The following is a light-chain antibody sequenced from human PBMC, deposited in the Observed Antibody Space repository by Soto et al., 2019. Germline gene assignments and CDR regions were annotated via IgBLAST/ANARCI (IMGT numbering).Light chain of an antibody. V-gene: IGLV2-14*01. J-gene: IGLJ1*01. CDR3: ISYTTSSTSYV. Sequence: QSALTQPASVSGSPGQSLTISCTGTSSDVGLYNYVSWYQQYPGKAPKLMIFEVSNRPSGVSNRFSGSKSGNTASLTISGLQAEDEADYYCISYTTSSTSYVFGTGTKLTVL. CDR1: SSDVGLYNY. CDR2: EVS.